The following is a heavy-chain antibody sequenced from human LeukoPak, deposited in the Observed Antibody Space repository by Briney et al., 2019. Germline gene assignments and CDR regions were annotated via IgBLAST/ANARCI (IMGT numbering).Heavy chain of an antibody. CDR1: GFTFSSYA. CDR2: ISYDGSNK. V-gene: IGHV3-30*04. D-gene: IGHD3-22*01. CDR3: VTTTR. J-gene: IGHJ4*02. Sequence: PGGSLRLSCAASGFTFSSYAMHWVRQAPGKGLEWVAVISYDGSNKYYADSVKGRFTISRDNSKNTLYLQMNSLRAEDTAVYYCVTTTRWGQGTLVTVSS.